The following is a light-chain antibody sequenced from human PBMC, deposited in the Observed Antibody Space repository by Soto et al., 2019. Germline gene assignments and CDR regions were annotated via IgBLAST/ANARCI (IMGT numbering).Light chain of an antibody. Sequence: EIVLTQSPGTLSLSPGERATLSCRASQSVSNNYLACYQKKPGQAPRLLIYGASNRATGIPDRFSGSGSGTDFTLTISRLEPEYFAVYYCQQYGSSGTFGQGTKVEIK. CDR1: QSVSNNY. V-gene: IGKV3-20*01. J-gene: IGKJ1*01. CDR3: QQYGSSGT. CDR2: GAS.